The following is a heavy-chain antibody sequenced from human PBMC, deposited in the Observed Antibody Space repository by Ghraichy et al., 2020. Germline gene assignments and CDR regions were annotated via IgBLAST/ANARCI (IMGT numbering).Heavy chain of an antibody. Sequence: GGSLRLSCAASGFTFSSYGMHWVRQAPGKGLEWVAVISYDGSNKYYADSVKGRFTISRDNSKNTLYLQMNSLRAEDTAVYYCAKDTGYCSGGSCYAGWFDPWGQGTLFTVSS. D-gene: IGHD2-15*01. CDR1: GFTFSSYG. J-gene: IGHJ5*02. V-gene: IGHV3-30*18. CDR2: ISYDGSNK. CDR3: AKDTGYCSGGSCYAGWFDP.